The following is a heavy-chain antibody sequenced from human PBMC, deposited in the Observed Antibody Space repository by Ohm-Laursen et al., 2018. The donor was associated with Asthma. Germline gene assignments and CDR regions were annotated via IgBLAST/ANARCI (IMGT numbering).Heavy chain of an antibody. CDR2: IKEDGSEK. CDR3: ATNLPYEAENY. Sequence: GSLRLSCAASGFTFSAYWMSWARQAPGKGLEWVATIKEDGSEKYYVDSVDGRFTISRDNAKNSLYLQMNSLRAEDTAVYYCATNLPYEAENYWGQGTLVTVSS. V-gene: IGHV3-7*03. J-gene: IGHJ4*02. CDR1: GFTFSAYW. D-gene: IGHD3-16*01.